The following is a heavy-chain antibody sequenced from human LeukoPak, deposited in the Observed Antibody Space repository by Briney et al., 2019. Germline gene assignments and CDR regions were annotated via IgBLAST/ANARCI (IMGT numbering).Heavy chain of an antibody. CDR1: GGSISSSSCY. Sequence: PSETLSLTCTVSGGSISSSSCYWGWIRQPPGKGLEWIGSIYYSGSTYYNPSLKSRVTISVDTSKNQFSLKLSSVTAADTAVYYCARQSARYGSGAYNWFDPWGQGTLVTVSS. V-gene: IGHV4-39*01. CDR3: ARQSARYGSGAYNWFDP. CDR2: IYYSGST. J-gene: IGHJ5*02. D-gene: IGHD3-10*01.